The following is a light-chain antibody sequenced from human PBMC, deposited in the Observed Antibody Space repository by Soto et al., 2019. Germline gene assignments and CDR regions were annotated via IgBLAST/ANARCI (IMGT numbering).Light chain of an antibody. Sequence: EIVMTQSPATLSVSPGERATLSCRASQSVSSNLAWYQQKPGQAPRLLIYRASIRATGIPATFSGSGSGPEFTLTISSMQSEDFAVYYCQQYDKWPPNYTFGQGTKLE. V-gene: IGKV3-15*01. CDR3: QQYDKWPPNYT. CDR1: QSVSSN. J-gene: IGKJ2*01. CDR2: RAS.